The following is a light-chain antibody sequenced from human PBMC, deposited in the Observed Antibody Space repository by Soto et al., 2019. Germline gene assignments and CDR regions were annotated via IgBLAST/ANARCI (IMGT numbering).Light chain of an antibody. CDR2: DVS. CDR3: CSYTTSNTRQIV. CDR1: SSDVGGYNY. V-gene: IGLV2-14*01. Sequence: QSVLTQPASVSGSPGQSITISCTGTSSDVGGYNYDSWYQQHPGKAPKFMIYDVSNRPSGVSNRFSGSKSGNTASLTISGLQAEDEADYYCCSYTTSNTRQIVFGTGTKVT. J-gene: IGLJ1*01.